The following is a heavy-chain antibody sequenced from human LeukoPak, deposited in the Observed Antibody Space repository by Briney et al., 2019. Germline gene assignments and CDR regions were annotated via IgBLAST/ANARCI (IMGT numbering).Heavy chain of an antibody. CDR3: ARTGYSSGWWDY. J-gene: IGHJ4*02. CDR1: GFTFSSYE. D-gene: IGHD6-19*01. V-gene: IGHV3-48*03. CDR2: IGITGGTI. Sequence: GGSLRLSCAASGFTFSSYEMNWVRQAPGKGLEWVSYIGITGGTIYHADSVKGRFTISRDNAKNSLYLKMNSLRAEDTAVYYCARTGYSSGWWDYWGQGTLVTVSS.